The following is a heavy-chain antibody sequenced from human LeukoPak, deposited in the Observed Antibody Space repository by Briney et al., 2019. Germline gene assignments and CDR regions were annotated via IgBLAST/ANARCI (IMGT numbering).Heavy chain of an antibody. D-gene: IGHD5-18*01. V-gene: IGHV1-8*01. Sequence: ASVKVSCKASGYTFTSYDINWVRQATGQGLEWMGWMNPNSGNTGYAQKFQGRVTMTRNTSISTAYMELSSLRSEDTAVYYCARGWIQNPYTAMVPPDYWGQGTLVTVSS. CDR1: GYTFTSYD. J-gene: IGHJ4*02. CDR2: MNPNSGNT. CDR3: ARGWIQNPYTAMVPPDY.